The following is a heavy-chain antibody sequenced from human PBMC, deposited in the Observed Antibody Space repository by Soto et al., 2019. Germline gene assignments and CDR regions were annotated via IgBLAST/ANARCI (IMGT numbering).Heavy chain of an antibody. Sequence: GGSLRLSCAASGFTFSSYGMSWVRQAPGKGLEWVSAISGSGGSTYYADSVKGRFTISRDNSKNTLYLQMNSLRAEDTAVYYCAKDHWFGELSGWGQGTLVTVSS. V-gene: IGHV3-23*01. D-gene: IGHD3-10*01. CDR2: ISGSGGST. J-gene: IGHJ4*02. CDR3: AKDHWFGELSG. CDR1: GFTFSSYG.